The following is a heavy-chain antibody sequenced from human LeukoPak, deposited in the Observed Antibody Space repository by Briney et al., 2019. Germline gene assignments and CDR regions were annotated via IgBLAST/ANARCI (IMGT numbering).Heavy chain of an antibody. CDR2: IYYDGST. Sequence: ASQTLSLTCTVSGGSISSSSYYWGWIRQPPGKGLEWIGNIYYDGSTYYNPSLKSRVTISADTSRNQFSLRLNSVTAADTAVYYCARSAAGTRGYFDYWGQGTLVTVSS. V-gene: IGHV4-39*07. J-gene: IGHJ4*02. CDR3: ARSAAGTRGYFDY. D-gene: IGHD6-13*01. CDR1: GGSISSSSYY.